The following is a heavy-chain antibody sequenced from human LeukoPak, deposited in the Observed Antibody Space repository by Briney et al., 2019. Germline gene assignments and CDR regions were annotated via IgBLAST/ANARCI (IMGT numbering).Heavy chain of an antibody. J-gene: IGHJ6*02. D-gene: IGHD3-3*01. V-gene: IGHV1-69*13. CDR2: IIPIFGTA. CDR1: GGTFSSYA. CDR3: ARQKGFLEWFYYYYGMDV. Sequence: SVTVSCKASGGTFSSYAISWVRQAPGQGLEWMGGIIPIFGTANYAQKFQGRVTITADESTSTAYMELRSLRSDDTAVYYCARQKGFLEWFYYYYGMDVWGQGTTVTVSS.